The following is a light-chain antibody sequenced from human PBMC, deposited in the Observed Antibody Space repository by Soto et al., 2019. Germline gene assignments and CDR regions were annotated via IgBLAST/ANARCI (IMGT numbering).Light chain of an antibody. V-gene: IGKV3-15*01. CDR2: GAS. CDR3: QQYNIWPQT. Sequence: VMTQYPATLSVSPGERATLSCRASQNLRSSLAWYQQKPGQAPRLLIYGASTRATGIPARFSGSGSGTEFTLTISSLQSEDFAVYFCQQYNIWPQTFGQGTKVDI. CDR1: QNLRSS. J-gene: IGKJ1*01.